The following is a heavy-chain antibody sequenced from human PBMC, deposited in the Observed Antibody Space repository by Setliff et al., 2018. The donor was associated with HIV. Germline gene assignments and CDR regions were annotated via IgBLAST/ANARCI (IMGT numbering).Heavy chain of an antibody. V-gene: IGHV3-48*03. CDR3: AREGRITSFGVIIPGSNALDV. J-gene: IGHJ6*02. D-gene: IGHD3-3*01. CDR2: ISSTGNTI. CDR1: GFTFSSYE. Sequence: PGGSLRLSCAASGFTFSSYEMNWVRQAPGKGLEWISYISSTGNTIYYADSVKGRFTISRDNAKNSLSLQMNSLRPEDTAVYYCAREGRITSFGVIIPGSNALDVWGQGTTVTVSS.